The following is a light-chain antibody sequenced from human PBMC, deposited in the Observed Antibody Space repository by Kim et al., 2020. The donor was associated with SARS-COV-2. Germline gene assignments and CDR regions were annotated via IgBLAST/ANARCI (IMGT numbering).Light chain of an antibody. V-gene: IGKV3-15*01. CDR2: GAS. Sequence: VSPGERATRSCRASQSVSSNLAWYQQKPGQAPRLFIYGASTRATGIPARFSGSGSGTEFTLTISRLQSEDFAVYYCQQYNNWPPTFGGGTKVDIK. CDR1: QSVSSN. CDR3: QQYNNWPPT. J-gene: IGKJ4*01.